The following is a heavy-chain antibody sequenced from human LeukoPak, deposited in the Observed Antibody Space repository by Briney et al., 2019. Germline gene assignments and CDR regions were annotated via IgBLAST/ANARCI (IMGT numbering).Heavy chain of an antibody. D-gene: IGHD3-10*01. J-gene: IGHJ4*02. CDR3: ARGVDYYGSGSYEGDY. CDR2: IYSGGST. V-gene: IGHV3-53*01. Sequence: QAGGSLRLSCAASGFTVSSNYMSWVRQAPGKGLEWVSVIYSGGSTYYADSVKGRFTISRDNSKNTLYLQMNSLRAEDTAVYYCARGVDYYGSGSYEGDYWGQGTLVTVSS. CDR1: GFTVSSNY.